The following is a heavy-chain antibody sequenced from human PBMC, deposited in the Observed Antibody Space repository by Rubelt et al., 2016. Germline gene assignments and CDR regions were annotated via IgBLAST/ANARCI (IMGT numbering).Heavy chain of an antibody. V-gene: IGHV1-69*04. J-gene: IGHJ5*02. D-gene: IGHD3-10*01. CDR3: ARGVEYYYGSGTNWFDP. Sequence: QVQLVQSGAEVKKPGASVKVSCKASGGTFRSYAISWVRQAPGQGLEWMGRLSPILGLANYAQKFQGRVTITADKSTSTAYMELSSLRSEDTAVYYCARGVEYYYGSGTNWFDPWGQGTLVTVSS. CDR1: GGTFRSYA. CDR2: LSPILGLA.